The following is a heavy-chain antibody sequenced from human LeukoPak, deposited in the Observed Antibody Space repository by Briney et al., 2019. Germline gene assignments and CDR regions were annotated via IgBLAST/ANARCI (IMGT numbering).Heavy chain of an antibody. CDR3: ARALEPSIAVIDY. D-gene: IGHD6-19*01. CDR1: GFTFSSYW. V-gene: IGHV3-21*01. J-gene: IGHJ4*02. Sequence: PGGSLRLSCAASGFTFSSYWMHWVRQTPGKGLDWLSSISGSCTYIYYADSVKGRFTISRDNAKNSLYLQMNSLRAEDTAVYYCARALEPSIAVIDYWGQGTLVTVSS. CDR2: ISGSCTYI.